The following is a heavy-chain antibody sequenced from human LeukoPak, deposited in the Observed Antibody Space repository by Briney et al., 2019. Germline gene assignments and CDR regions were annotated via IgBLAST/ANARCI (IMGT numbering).Heavy chain of an antibody. Sequence: ASVKVSCKASGYTFTGYYMHWVRQAPGHGLDWMGWSNPNSGGTNYAQKFQGRVTMTRDTSISTAYMELSRLRSDDTAVYYCARVGTLDDFWSGYTPNYYYYYYMDVWGKGTTVTVSS. D-gene: IGHD3-3*01. CDR3: ARVGTLDDFWSGYTPNYYYYYYMDV. V-gene: IGHV1-2*02. CDR2: SNPNSGGT. J-gene: IGHJ6*03. CDR1: GYTFTGYY.